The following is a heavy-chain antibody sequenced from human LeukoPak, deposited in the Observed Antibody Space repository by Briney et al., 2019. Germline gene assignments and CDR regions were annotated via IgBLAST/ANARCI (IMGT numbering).Heavy chain of an antibody. Sequence: SQTLSLTCAISGDSFSSYSATWDWIRQSPSRGLEWLGRTYYRSKWYNDYAVSVKSRVSINPDTSKNQFSLQLNSVTPEDTAVYYCAREGSDGYLFDYWGQGSLVIVSS. CDR1: GDSFSSYSAT. V-gene: IGHV6-1*01. D-gene: IGHD3-22*01. J-gene: IGHJ4*02. CDR3: AREGSDGYLFDY. CDR2: TYYRSKWYN.